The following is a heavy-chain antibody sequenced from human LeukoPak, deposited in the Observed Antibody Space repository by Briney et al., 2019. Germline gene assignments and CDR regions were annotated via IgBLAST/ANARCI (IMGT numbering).Heavy chain of an antibody. J-gene: IGHJ3*02. CDR1: GGSISSSNW. V-gene: IGHV4-4*02. D-gene: IGHD3-3*01. CDR3: AKRSRGYYGRSDAFDI. CDR2: IYHSGST. Sequence: PSETLSLTCAVSGGSISSSNWWSWVRQPPGKGLEWIGEIYHSGSTNYNPSLKSRVTISVDKSKNQFSLKLSSVTAADTAVYYCAKRSRGYYGRSDAFDIWGQGTMVTVSS.